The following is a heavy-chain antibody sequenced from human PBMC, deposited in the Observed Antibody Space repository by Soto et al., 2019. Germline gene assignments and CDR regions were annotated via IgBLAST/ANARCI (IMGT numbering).Heavy chain of an antibody. D-gene: IGHD2-15*01. V-gene: IGHV1-18*01. CDR3: GREYCSGDRCYGPDY. CDR2: ISVNNGDT. Sequence: QVQLVQSGAEVKEPGASVKVSCKASGYTFSNVGIGWVRQAPGQGLEWMGWISVNNGDTKYAQKFQGRLTMTTDTSTSTAYMEMRSLRTDDTAVYYCGREYCSGDRCYGPDYWSQGTLVTVSS. CDR1: GYTFSNVG. J-gene: IGHJ4*02.